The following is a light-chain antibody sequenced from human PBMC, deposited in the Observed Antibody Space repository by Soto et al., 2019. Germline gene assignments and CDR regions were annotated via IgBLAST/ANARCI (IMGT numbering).Light chain of an antibody. J-gene: IGKJ1*01. CDR3: HQYGSAPRT. V-gene: IGKV3-20*01. Sequence: EIVLTQSPDTLSLSPGETANLSCRASQSVSSNSLGWFQQTPGQAPRLLMYGASIRATGVPDRFSGSGSGTDFSLTIASLQAEDFGVYFCHQYGSAPRTFGQGTKV. CDR2: GAS. CDR1: QSVSSNS.